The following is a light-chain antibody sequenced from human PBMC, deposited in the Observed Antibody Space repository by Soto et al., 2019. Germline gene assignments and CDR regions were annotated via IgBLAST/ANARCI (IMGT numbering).Light chain of an antibody. V-gene: IGLV1-47*02. CDR2: SNN. CDR1: SSNIGSNY. J-gene: IGLJ1*01. Sequence: QSVLTQPPSASGTPGQRVTISCSGSSSNIGSNYVYWYQQLPGTAPKLLIYSNNQRPSGVPDRFSGSKSGTSASLAISGLQAEDEADYFCSAYTSSATPYVFGTGTKVTVL. CDR3: SAYTSSATPYV.